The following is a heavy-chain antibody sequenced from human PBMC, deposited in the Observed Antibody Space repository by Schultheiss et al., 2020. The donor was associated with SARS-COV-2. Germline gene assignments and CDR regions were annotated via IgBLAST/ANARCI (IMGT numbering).Heavy chain of an antibody. CDR2: ITWNSGSI. V-gene: IGHV3-48*04. CDR3: ARDSSPSTTDY. Sequence: GGSLRLSCAASGFTFSSYSMNWVRQAPGKGLEWVSGITWNSGSIGYADSVKGRFTISRDNAKNSLYLQMNSLRAEDTAVYYCARDSSPSTTDYWGQGTLVTVSS. J-gene: IGHJ4*02. D-gene: IGHD1-26*01. CDR1: GFTFSSYS.